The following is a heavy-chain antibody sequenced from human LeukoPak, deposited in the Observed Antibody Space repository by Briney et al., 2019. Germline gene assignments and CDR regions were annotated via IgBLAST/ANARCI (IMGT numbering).Heavy chain of an antibody. CDR3: ARGGENYSDSSGYYSHDH. Sequence: LSLTCIVSGASISSGDSFWSWIRHHPGRGLELIGHIYYPGSPYYNPSLKSRITISVDTAKNQFSLKLSSVTAADTAVYYCARGGENYSDSSGYYSHDHWGQGTRVTLSS. V-gene: IGHV4-31*02. CDR2: IYYPGSP. J-gene: IGHJ4*02. CDR1: GASISSGDSF. D-gene: IGHD3-22*01.